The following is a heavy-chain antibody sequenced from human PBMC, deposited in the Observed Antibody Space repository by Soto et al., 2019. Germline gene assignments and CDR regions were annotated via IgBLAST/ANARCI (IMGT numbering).Heavy chain of an antibody. Sequence: QVQLVQSGAEVKKPGASVKVSCKASGYTFTSYYMHWVRLAPGQGLEWMGIINPDGGGTSYAQQFPGRVVMTRDTSTSAVYMEICSLRTDDSAVYYGAVGGTYLSMDAWGQGTMVTVSS. J-gene: IGHJ6*02. CDR3: AVGGTYLSMDA. V-gene: IGHV1-46*01. CDR2: INPDGGGT. CDR1: GYTFTSYY. D-gene: IGHD1-1*01.